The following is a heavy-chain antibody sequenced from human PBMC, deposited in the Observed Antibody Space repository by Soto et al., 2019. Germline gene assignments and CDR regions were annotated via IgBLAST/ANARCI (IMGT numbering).Heavy chain of an antibody. D-gene: IGHD5-18*01. CDR2: IYYSGST. V-gene: IGHV4-59*01. CDR3: ARDLGDTAMVFDY. J-gene: IGHJ4*02. Sequence: SETLSLTCTVSGGSISSYYWSWIRQPPGKGLEWIGYIYYSGSTNYNPSLKSRVTISVDTSKNQFSLKLSSVTAADTAVYYCARDLGDTAMVFDYWGQGTLVTVSS. CDR1: GGSISSYY.